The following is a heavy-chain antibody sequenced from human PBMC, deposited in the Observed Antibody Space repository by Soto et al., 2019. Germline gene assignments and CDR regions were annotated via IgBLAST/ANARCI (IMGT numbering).Heavy chain of an antibody. CDR2: INSDGSST. CDR3: ARVGQSGSYYFDY. CDR1: GFTFSSYW. V-gene: IGHV3-74*01. D-gene: IGHD1-26*01. Sequence: GGSLRLSCAASGFTFSSYWMHCVRQAPGKGLVWVSRINSDGSSTSYADTVKGRFTISRDNAKNTLYRKMNSLRAEDTAVYYCARVGQSGSYYFDYWGQGTLVTVSS. J-gene: IGHJ4*02.